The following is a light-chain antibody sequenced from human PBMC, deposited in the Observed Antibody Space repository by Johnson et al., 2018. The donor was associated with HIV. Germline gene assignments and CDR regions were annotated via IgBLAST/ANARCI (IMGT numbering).Light chain of an antibody. Sequence: QSVLTQPPSVSAAPGQKVIISCSGSSSNIGKNYVSWYQQVPGTAPKLLIYDNNKRPSGIPDRYSGSKSGTSATLGITGLQTGDEGDYYCGAWDSSLNAYVFGPGTKVTVL. J-gene: IGLJ1*01. CDR2: DNN. V-gene: IGLV1-51*01. CDR1: SSNIGKNY. CDR3: GAWDSSLNAYV.